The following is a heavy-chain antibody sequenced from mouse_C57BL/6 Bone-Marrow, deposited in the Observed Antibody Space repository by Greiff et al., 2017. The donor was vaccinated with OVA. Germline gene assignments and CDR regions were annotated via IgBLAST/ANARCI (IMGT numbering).Heavy chain of an antibody. J-gene: IGHJ4*01. V-gene: IGHV7-1*01. CDR1: GFTFSDFY. CDR3: ARDAGGRPGSSPWYAMDY. D-gene: IGHD1-1*01. Sequence: EVKVVESGGGLVQSGRSLRLSCATSGFTFSDFYMEWVRQAPGKGLEWIAASRNKANDYTTEYSASVKGRFIVSRDTSQSILYLQMNALRAEDTAIYYCARDAGGRPGSSPWYAMDYWGQGTSVTVAS. CDR2: SRNKANDYTT.